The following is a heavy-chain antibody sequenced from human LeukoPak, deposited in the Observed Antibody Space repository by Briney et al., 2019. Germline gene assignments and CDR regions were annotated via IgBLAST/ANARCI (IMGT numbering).Heavy chain of an antibody. V-gene: IGHV3-30*04. CDR2: ISYDGSNK. CDR3: ARDRYCSGGSCHSVFDY. J-gene: IGHJ4*02. D-gene: IGHD2-15*01. CDR1: GFTFSSYA. Sequence: GGSLRLSCAASGFTFSSYAMHWVRQAPGKGLEWVAVISYDGSNKYYADSVKGRFTISRDNSKNTLYLQMNSLRAEDTAVYYCARDRYCSGGSCHSVFDYWGQGTLVTVSS.